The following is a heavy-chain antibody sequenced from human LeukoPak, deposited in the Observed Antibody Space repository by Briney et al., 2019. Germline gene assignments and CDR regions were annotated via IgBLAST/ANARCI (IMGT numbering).Heavy chain of an antibody. CDR1: GFTFNSYW. CDR2: INSDGSTT. V-gene: IGHV3-74*01. Sequence: GGSLRLSCAASGFTFNSYWMHWVRQAPGKGLVWVSRINSDGSTTSYADSVKGRFTISRDNAKNSLYLQMSGLRAEDTAVYFCATADWFSFDFWGQGTLVTVSS. CDR3: ATADWFSFDF. J-gene: IGHJ4*02. D-gene: IGHD3-9*01.